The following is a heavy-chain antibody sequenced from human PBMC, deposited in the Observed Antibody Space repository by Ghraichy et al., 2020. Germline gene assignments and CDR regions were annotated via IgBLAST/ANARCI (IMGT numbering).Heavy chain of an antibody. CDR3: ARDQRKAVLRYFDWSPGDY. Sequence: GSLRLSCAASGFTFSSYSMNWVRQAPGKGLEWVSYISSSSSTIYYADSVKGRFTISRDNAKNSLYLQMNSLRDEDTAVYYYARDQRKAVLRYFDWSPGDYWGQGTLVTVSS. V-gene: IGHV3-48*02. J-gene: IGHJ4*02. D-gene: IGHD3-9*01. CDR2: ISSSSSTI. CDR1: GFTFSSYS.